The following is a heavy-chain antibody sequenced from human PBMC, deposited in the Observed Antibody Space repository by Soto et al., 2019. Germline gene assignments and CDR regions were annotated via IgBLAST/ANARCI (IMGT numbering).Heavy chain of an antibody. CDR2: ISGSGGGT. V-gene: IGHV3-23*01. D-gene: IGHD4-17*01. CDR3: AKCMTTGPTFPFAI. CDR1: GFTFSSYA. J-gene: IGHJ3*02. Sequence: EVQLLESGGGLVQPGGSLRLSCAASGFTFSSYAMSWVRQAPGKGLEWVSAISGSGGGTYYADSVKGRFTISRDNSEDTLYLQMNSRRAEGTAVYYCAKCMTTGPTFPFAIWGQGTMVTVSS.